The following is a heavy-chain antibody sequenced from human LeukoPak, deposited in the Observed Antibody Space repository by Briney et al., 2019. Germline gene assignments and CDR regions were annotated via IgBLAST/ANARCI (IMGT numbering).Heavy chain of an antibody. D-gene: IGHD4-17*01. J-gene: IGHJ4*02. Sequence: PGGSLRLSCAASGFTFSNYNMNWVRQAPGKGLEWVSSITSTSSYIYYADSVKGRFTISRDNAKNSLYLQMNSLRAEDTAVYYCVKDRFGDFSFDSWGQGTLVTVSS. CDR2: ITSTSSYI. CDR3: VKDRFGDFSFDS. CDR1: GFTFSNYN. V-gene: IGHV3-21*04.